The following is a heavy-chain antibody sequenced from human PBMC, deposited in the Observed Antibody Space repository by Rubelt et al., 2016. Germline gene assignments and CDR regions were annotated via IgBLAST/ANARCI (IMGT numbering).Heavy chain of an antibody. D-gene: IGHD1-7*01. J-gene: IGHJ5*02. CDR2: ISASGTST. V-gene: IGHV3-23*01. Sequence: EVQLLESGGGLVQPGGSLSLSCAASGFTFSSYAMSWVRQAPGKGLEWVSTISASGTSTYYADSVKGRFTISRDNSKNTLFLQMNSLGVEDTAVYYCVRAPGTTVRFGFNPWGQGTLVTVSS. CDR1: GFTFSSYA. CDR3: VRAPGTTVRFGFNP.